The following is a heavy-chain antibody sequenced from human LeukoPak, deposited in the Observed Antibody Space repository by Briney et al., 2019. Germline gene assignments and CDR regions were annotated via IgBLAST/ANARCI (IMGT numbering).Heavy chain of an antibody. CDR2: ISYDGSNK. D-gene: IGHD2-15*01. Sequence: GGSLRLSCAASGFTFRNYWMSWVRQAPGKGLEWVAVISYDGSNKYYADSVKGRFTISRDNSKNTLYLQMNSLRAEDTAVYYCAKDHAICSGGSCYSYYFDYWGQGTLVTVSS. CDR1: GFTFRNYW. V-gene: IGHV3-30*18. J-gene: IGHJ4*02. CDR3: AKDHAICSGGSCYSYYFDY.